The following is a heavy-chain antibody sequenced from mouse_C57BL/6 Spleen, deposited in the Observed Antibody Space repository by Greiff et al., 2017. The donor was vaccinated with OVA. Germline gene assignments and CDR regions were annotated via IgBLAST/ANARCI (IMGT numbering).Heavy chain of an antibody. CDR3: ARGPSYYGSRGWYFDD. D-gene: IGHD1-1*01. Sequence: QVQLQQPGTELVKPGASVKLSCKASGYTFTSYWMHWVKQRPGQGLEWIGNINPSNGGTNYNEKFKSKAPLTVDKSSSTAYMQISSLTAEDSAVYYCARGPSYYGSRGWYFDDWGTGTTVTVSS. V-gene: IGHV1-53*01. J-gene: IGHJ1*03. CDR2: INPSNGGT. CDR1: GYTFTSYW.